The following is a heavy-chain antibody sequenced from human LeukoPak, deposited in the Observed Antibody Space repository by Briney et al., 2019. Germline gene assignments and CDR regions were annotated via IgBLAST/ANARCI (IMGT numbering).Heavy chain of an antibody. D-gene: IGHD5-12*01. CDR2: IRGIGGST. V-gene: IGHV3-23*01. CDR1: GFTPSSYA. J-gene: IGHJ4*02. CDR3: ARGVDIVPTTLGEFCDY. Sequence: GGSLRPSRAASGFTPSSYAMSWVRQAPGKGLEWVSAIRGIGGSTYYTDSVKGRLTISRDNSKNTLYLQMNSLRAEDTAVYYCARGVDIVPTTLGEFCDYWGQGTLVTVSS.